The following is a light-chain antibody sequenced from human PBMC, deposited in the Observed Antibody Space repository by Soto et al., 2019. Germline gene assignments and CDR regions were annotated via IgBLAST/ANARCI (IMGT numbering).Light chain of an antibody. Sequence: EIVLTQSPGTLSLSLGERATLSCRASQSVSSSYLAWYQQKPGQAPRLLIYGASSRATGIPDRFSGSGSGTDFTLTISRLEPEYFAVYYCQQYGSSPPYTFGQGTKV. CDR3: QQYGSSPPYT. V-gene: IGKV3-20*01. CDR1: QSVSSSY. CDR2: GAS. J-gene: IGKJ2*01.